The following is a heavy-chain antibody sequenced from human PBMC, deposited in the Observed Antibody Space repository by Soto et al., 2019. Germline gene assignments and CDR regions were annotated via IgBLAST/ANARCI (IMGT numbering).Heavy chain of an antibody. CDR3: ARAESSWYDSHAFDI. Sequence: GGSLRLSCAASGFTFSSYAMHWVRQAPGKGLEYVSAISSNGGSTYYANSVKGRFTISRDNSKNTLYLQMGSLRAEDMAVYYCARAESSWYDSHAFDIWGQGTMVTVSS. CDR2: ISSNGGST. V-gene: IGHV3-64*01. D-gene: IGHD6-13*01. J-gene: IGHJ3*02. CDR1: GFTFSSYA.